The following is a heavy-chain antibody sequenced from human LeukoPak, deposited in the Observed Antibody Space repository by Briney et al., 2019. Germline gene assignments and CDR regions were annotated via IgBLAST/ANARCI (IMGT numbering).Heavy chain of an antibody. CDR2: ISGSGGST. CDR1: GFTFSSYA. CDR3: ASPIYSTYYYDSSGAFDY. D-gene: IGHD3-22*01. Sequence: QTGGSLRLSCAASGFTFSSYAMSWVRQAPGKGLEWVSAISGSGGSTYYADSVKGRFTISRDNSKNTLYLQMNSLRAEDTAVYYCASPIYSTYYYDSSGAFDYWGQGTLVTVSS. V-gene: IGHV3-23*01. J-gene: IGHJ4*02.